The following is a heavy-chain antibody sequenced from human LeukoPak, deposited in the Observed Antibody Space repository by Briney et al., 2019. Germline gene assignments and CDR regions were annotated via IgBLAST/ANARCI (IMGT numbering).Heavy chain of an antibody. D-gene: IGHD3-10*01. V-gene: IGHV3-11*01. CDR1: GFTFSDYY. CDR2: ISSSGSTI. J-gene: IGHJ4*02. Sequence: PGGSLRLSCAASGFTFSDYYMSWIRQAPGKGLEWVAYISSSGSTIYYPDSVKGRFTISRDNAKNSLYLQMNSLRAEDTAVYYCARGQTYYYGSGSLDYWGQGTLVTVSS. CDR3: ARGQTYYYGSGSLDY.